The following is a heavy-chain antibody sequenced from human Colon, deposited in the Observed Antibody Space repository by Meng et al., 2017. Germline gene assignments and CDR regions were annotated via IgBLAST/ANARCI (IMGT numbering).Heavy chain of an antibody. D-gene: IGHD1-26*01. CDR2: IYSGGST. CDR3: ARNSGSYPYYFDY. V-gene: IGHV3-53*01. J-gene: IGHJ4*02. Sequence: GESLKISCAASGFTVSSYYLSWVRQAPGKGLKWVSIIYSGGSTYHADSVKGRFTISRDNSKNTLYLQMNSLRAEDTAVYYCARNSGSYPYYFDYWGQGSLVTVSS. CDR1: GFTVSSYY.